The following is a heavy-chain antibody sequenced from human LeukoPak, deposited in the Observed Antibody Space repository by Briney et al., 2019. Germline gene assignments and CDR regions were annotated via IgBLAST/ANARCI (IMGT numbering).Heavy chain of an antibody. V-gene: IGHV3-21*01. J-gene: IGHJ6*02. CDR1: GFTFSSYG. CDR3: ARVDILTGTYYYYGMDV. Sequence: GGSLRLSCAASGFTFSSYGMNWVRQAPGKGLEWVSSISTSSSYIYYADSVKGRFTISRDNAKNSLYLQMNSLRVEDTAVYYCARVDILTGTYYYYGMDVWGQGTTVTVSS. D-gene: IGHD3-9*01. CDR2: ISTSSSYI.